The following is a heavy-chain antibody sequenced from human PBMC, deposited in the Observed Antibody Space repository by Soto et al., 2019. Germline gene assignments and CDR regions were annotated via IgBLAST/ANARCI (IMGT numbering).Heavy chain of an antibody. Sequence: SETLSLTCTVSLGSIRIGDYSRSWIRQPPGKGLEWIGYIYYSGSTYYNPSLKRRVTISVDTSKNQFSLKLSSVTAADAAVYYCARDGHSGYDYFDYWGQGTMVTVSS. CDR1: LGSIRIGDYS. J-gene: IGHJ4*02. CDR3: ARDGHSGYDYFDY. V-gene: IGHV4-30-4*01. CDR2: IYYSGST. D-gene: IGHD5-12*01.